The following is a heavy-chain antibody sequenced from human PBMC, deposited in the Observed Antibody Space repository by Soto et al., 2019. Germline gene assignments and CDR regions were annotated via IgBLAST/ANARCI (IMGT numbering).Heavy chain of an antibody. D-gene: IGHD6-13*01. CDR1: GYNFNRYW. CDR2: IYPGDSDT. J-gene: IGHJ3*02. Sequence: EVYLAQSGAEVKKPGESLKISCKGSGYNFNRYWIGWVRQMPGKGLEWMGVIYPGDSDTRYSPSLQGQVTISADKSSSAAYLQWSSLQASDTATYYCARSLVNGTYEAFDIWGQGTMVTDSS. CDR3: ARSLVNGTYEAFDI. V-gene: IGHV5-51*03.